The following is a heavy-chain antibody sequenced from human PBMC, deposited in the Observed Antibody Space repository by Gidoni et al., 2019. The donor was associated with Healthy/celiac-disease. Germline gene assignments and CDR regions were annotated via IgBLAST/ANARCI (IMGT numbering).Heavy chain of an antibody. D-gene: IGHD3-10*01. Sequence: EVQLVESGGGLVKPGGSLRLSCAASGFTFSNAWMSWVRQAPGKGLEWVGRIKSKTDGGTTDYAAPVKGRFTISRDDSKNTLYLQMNSLKTEDTAVYYCTTAIPTGGYYYGMDVWGQGTTVTVSS. CDR2: IKSKTDGGTT. CDR3: TTAIPTGGYYYGMDV. V-gene: IGHV3-15*01. CDR1: GFTFSNAW. J-gene: IGHJ6*02.